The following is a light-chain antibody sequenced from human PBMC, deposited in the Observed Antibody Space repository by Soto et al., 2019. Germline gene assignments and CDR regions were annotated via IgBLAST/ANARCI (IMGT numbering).Light chain of an antibody. CDR2: DVS. CDR1: SSDVGGYNY. CDR3: SSYTSSSTYV. V-gene: IGLV2-14*01. J-gene: IGLJ1*01. Sequence: QSARTQPASGSGAPGRGITISCTGTSSDVGGYNYVSWYQQHPGKAPKLMIYDVSNRPSGVSNRFSGSKSGNTASLTISGLQAEDEADYYCSSYTSSSTYVFGTGTKVTVL.